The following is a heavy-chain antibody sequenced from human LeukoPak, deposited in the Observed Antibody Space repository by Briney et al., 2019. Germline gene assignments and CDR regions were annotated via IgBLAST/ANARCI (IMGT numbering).Heavy chain of an antibody. V-gene: IGHV3-23*01. CDR2: ISGSGDST. Sequence: GGSLRLSCAASGFTFSSYAMSWVRQAPGKGLEWVSAISGSGDSTYYGDSVEGRFTISRDNSKNTLYLQMNSLRAEDTAVYYCAKTRPLDSSSWSHGDYWGQGTLVTVSS. CDR3: AKTRPLDSSSWSHGDY. CDR1: GFTFSSYA. J-gene: IGHJ4*02. D-gene: IGHD6-13*01.